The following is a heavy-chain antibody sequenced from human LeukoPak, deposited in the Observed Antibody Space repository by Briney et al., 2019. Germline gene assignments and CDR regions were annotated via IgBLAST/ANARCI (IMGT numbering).Heavy chain of an antibody. CDR1: GYTFTGYY. D-gene: IGHD5-18*01. CDR3: ARDSYDGTLIDY. V-gene: IGHV1-2*02. CDR2: INPNSGGT. J-gene: IGHJ4*02. Sequence: GASVKVSCKASGYTFTGYYMHWVRQAPGQGLEWMGWINPNSGGTNYAQKFQGRVTMTRDTSTSTAYMELSRLRSDDTAVYYCARDSYDGTLIDYWGQGTLVTVSS.